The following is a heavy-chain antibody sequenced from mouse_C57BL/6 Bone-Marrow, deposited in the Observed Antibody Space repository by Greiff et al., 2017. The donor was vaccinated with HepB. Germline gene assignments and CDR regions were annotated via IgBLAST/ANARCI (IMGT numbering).Heavy chain of an antibody. D-gene: IGHD1-1*01. CDR2: IWWDDDK. CDR3: ARPPFTTVVARGYFDV. V-gene: IGHV8-8*01. J-gene: IGHJ1*03. Sequence: QVTLKESGPGILQPSQTLSLTCSFSGFSLSTFGMGVGGIRQPSGKGLEWLAHIWWDDDKYYNPALKSRLTISKDTSKNQVFLKIANVDTADTATYYCARPPFTTVVARGYFDVWGTGTTVTVSS. CDR1: GFSLSTFGMG.